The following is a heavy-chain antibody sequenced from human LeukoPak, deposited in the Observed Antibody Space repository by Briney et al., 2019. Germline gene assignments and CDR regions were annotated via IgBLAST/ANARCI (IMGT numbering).Heavy chain of an antibody. CDR3: ARDGLHTAHFDY. V-gene: IGHV3-69-1*01. D-gene: IGHD5-18*01. CDR1: GFTVSSNY. Sequence: PGGSLTLSCAASGFTVSSNYMNWVRQAPGKGLEWVSTVSDSFNKHYSDSVKGRFTISRDNAGNSLYLQMNSLRDEDTAVYYCARDGLHTAHFDYWGQGTLVTASS. J-gene: IGHJ4*02. CDR2: VSDSFNK.